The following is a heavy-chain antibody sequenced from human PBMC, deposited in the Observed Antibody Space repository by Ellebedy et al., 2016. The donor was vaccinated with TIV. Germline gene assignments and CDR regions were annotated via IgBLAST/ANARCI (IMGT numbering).Heavy chain of an antibody. CDR3: ARVGDGRDY. Sequence: AASVKVSCKASGYTFTRYYIHWVRPAPGQGFEYLGIINPRGGRTRYAQTFQGRVTMTRATSTRTFYMELRRLRSEDTAVYCWARVGDGRDYWGQGTLVTVSS. D-gene: IGHD2-15*01. J-gene: IGHJ4*02. CDR1: GYTFTRYY. V-gene: IGHV1-46*01. CDR2: INPRGGRT.